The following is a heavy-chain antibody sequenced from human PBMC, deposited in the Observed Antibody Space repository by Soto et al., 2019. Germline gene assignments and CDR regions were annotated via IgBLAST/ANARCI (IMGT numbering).Heavy chain of an antibody. D-gene: IGHD6-25*01. CDR2: IYYSGST. V-gene: IGHV4-31*03. CDR1: GGSISSGGYY. J-gene: IGHJ5*02. CDR3: ARGAAAGLWFDP. Sequence: PSETLSLTCTVSGGSISSGGYYWSWIRQHTGKGLEWIGYIYYSGSTYYNPSLKSRVTISVDTSKNQFSLKLSSVTAADTAVYYCARGAAAGLWFDPWGQGTMVTVSS.